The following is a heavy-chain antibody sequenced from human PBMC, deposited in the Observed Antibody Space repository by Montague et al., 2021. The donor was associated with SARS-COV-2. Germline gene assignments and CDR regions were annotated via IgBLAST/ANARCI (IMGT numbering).Heavy chain of an antibody. CDR3: ARGFDY. J-gene: IGHJ4*02. V-gene: IGHV4-59*01. Sequence: SETLPLTCTVSGGSTSSYYWSWIRQPPGKGLEWIGYIYYSGSTNYNPSLKSRVTISVDTSKNQFSLKLSSVTAADTAVYYYARGFDYWGQGTLVTVSS. CDR1: GGSTSSYY. CDR2: IYYSGST.